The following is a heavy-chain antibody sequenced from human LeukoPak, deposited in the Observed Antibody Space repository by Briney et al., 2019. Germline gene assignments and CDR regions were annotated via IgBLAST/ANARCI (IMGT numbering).Heavy chain of an antibody. Sequence: ASVKVSCKAPGYTFTGYYMHWVRQAPGQGLEWMGWINPNSGGTNYAQKFQGRVTMTRDTSISTAYMELSRLRSDDTAVYYCARDGYCSSTSCKWSMDVWGKGTTVTISS. D-gene: IGHD2-2*03. CDR2: INPNSGGT. J-gene: IGHJ6*04. CDR3: ARDGYCSSTSCKWSMDV. CDR1: GYTFTGYY. V-gene: IGHV1-2*02.